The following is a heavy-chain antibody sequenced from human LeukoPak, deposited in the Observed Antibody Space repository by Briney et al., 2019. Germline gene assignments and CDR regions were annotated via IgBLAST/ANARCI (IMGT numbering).Heavy chain of an antibody. CDR3: TRDEDEELVRDY. V-gene: IGHV3-21*01. J-gene: IGHJ4*02. D-gene: IGHD6-13*01. Sequence: PGGSLRLSCAASGFIFSRYTMNWVRQAPGKGLEWVSSISSTSTYIYYADSVKGRFTISRDNAKKSLYLQMNSLRADDTAVYHCTRDEDEELVRDYWGQGTLVTVSS. CDR1: GFIFSRYT. CDR2: ISSTSTYI.